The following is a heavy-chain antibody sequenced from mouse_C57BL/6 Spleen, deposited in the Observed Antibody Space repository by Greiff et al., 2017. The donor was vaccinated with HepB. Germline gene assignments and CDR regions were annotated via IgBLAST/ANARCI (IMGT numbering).Heavy chain of an antibody. CDR2: ISGGGGNT. J-gene: IGHJ1*03. V-gene: IGHV5-9*01. Sequence: EVKVVESGGGLVKPGGSLKLSCAASGFTFSSYTMSWVRQTPEKRLEWVATISGGGGNTYYPDSVKGRFTISRDNAKNTLYLQMSSLRSEDTALYYCARRSGIYYDYDGWYFDVWGTGTTVTVSS. D-gene: IGHD2-4*01. CDR3: ARRSGIYYDYDGWYFDV. CDR1: GFTFSSYT.